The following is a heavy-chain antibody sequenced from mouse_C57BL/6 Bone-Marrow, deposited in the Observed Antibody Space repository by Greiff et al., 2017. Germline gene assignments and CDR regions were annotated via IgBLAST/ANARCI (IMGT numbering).Heavy chain of an antibody. Sequence: DVMLVESGGGLVQPGGSLKLSCAASGFTFSDYYMYWVRQTPEKRLEWVAYISNGGGSTYYPDTVKGRFTISRDNAKNTLYLQMSRLKSEDTAMYYCARHVLWYFDVWGTGTTDTVSS. CDR1: GFTFSDYY. V-gene: IGHV5-12*01. CDR2: ISNGGGST. CDR3: ARHVLWYFDV. J-gene: IGHJ1*03.